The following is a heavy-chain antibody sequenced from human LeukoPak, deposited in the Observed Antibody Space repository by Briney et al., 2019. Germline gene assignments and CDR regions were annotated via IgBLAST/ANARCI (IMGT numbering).Heavy chain of an antibody. CDR3: ARSGSYCSGGSCYLNWFNP. V-gene: IGHV1-2*02. D-gene: IGHD2-15*01. CDR2: INPNSGGT. CDR1: GYTFTGYY. Sequence: ASVKVSCKASGYTFTGYYMHWVRQAPGQGLEWMGWINPNSGGTNYAQKFQGRVTMTRDTSISTAYMELSRLTSDDTAVYYCARSGSYCSGGSCYLNWFNPWGQGTLVTVSS. J-gene: IGHJ5*02.